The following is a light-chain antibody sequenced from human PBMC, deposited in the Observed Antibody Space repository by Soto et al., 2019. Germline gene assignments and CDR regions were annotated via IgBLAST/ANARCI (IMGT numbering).Light chain of an antibody. V-gene: IGLV1-47*01. CDR1: RSNIGRNY. J-gene: IGLJ3*02. CDR3: AAWDDTLNGQV. Sequence: QPVLTQPPSASGTPGQRVTISCSGSRSNIGRNYVYWYQHLPGTAPKLLMQRNNELPSGVPDRFSGSKSGTSVSLAISGLRSEDEATYYWAAWDDTLNGQVFGGGTKVTVL. CDR2: RNN.